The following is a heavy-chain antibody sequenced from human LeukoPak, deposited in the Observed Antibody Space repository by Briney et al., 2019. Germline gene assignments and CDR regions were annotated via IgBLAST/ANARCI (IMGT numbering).Heavy chain of an antibody. J-gene: IGHJ4*02. CDR1: GFTFSSYG. D-gene: IGHD1-26*01. CDR3: AKDRVVGATISGENDY. V-gene: IGHV3-30*02. CDR2: IRFDGSNE. Sequence: GGSLRLSCAASGFTFSSYGMHWVRQAPGKGLEWVAFIRFDGSNEDYADSVKGRFTISRDNSKNTLYLQMNSLRAEDTAVYYCAKDRVVGATISGENDYWGQGTLVTVSS.